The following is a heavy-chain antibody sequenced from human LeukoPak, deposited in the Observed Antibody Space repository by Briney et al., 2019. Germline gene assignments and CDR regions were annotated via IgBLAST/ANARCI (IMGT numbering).Heavy chain of an antibody. Sequence: SETLSLTCTVSGGSISSYYWNWIRQPPGKGLEWIGYIFYTGSTNYNPSLKSRVTISVDRSKNQFSLKLSSVTAADTAVYFCARDESRGATFDYWGQGTLVTVSS. CDR3: ARDESRGATFDY. J-gene: IGHJ4*02. CDR2: IFYTGST. D-gene: IGHD1-26*01. V-gene: IGHV4-59*01. CDR1: GGSISSYY.